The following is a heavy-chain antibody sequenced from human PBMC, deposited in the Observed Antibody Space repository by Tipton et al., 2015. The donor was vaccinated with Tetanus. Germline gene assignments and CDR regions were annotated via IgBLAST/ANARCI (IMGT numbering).Heavy chain of an antibody. V-gene: IGHV5-51*01. D-gene: IGHD2-8*01. Sequence: QLVQSGGEVKKPGESLKISCKGSGYIFNNYWIGWVRQKPGKGLEWMGIIYPGDSDTRYSPSFQGRVTSSVDTSVNTAYLQWSSLKASDTSMFYCARAHCTDGVCNFGFWGQGALVPVAS. CDR3: ARAHCTDGVCNFGF. J-gene: IGHJ4*02. CDR1: GYIFNNYW. CDR2: IYPGDSDT.